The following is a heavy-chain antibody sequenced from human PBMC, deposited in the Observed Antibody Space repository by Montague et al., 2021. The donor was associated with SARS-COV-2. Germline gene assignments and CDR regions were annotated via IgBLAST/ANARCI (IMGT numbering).Heavy chain of an antibody. J-gene: IGHJ3*01. V-gene: IGHV3-23*01. Sequence: SLRLSCAASGFTFSSYAMSWVRQAPGKGLECVSVIYDNTYYADSVNGRFTISRDESKNTLYLQMNSLRVDDTDEYSCTKRQFVGVYYDALDFWGQGTVVIVSS. CDR1: GFTFSSYA. D-gene: IGHD2-8*01. CDR2: IYDNT. CDR3: TKRQFVGVYYDALDF.